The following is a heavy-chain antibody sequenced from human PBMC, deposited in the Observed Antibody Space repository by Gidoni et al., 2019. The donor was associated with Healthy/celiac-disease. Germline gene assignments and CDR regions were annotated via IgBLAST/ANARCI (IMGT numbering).Heavy chain of an antibody. V-gene: IGHV3-23*01. CDR3: AKSYSSGWYDGNWFDP. Sequence: EVQLLESGGGLVQPGGSLRLSCAASGFTFSSYAMSWVRQAPGKGLEWVSAISGSGGSTYYADSVKGRFTISRDNSKNTLYLQMNSLRAEDTAVYYCAKSYSSGWYDGNWFDPWGQGTLVTVSS. D-gene: IGHD6-19*01. CDR1: GFTFSSYA. CDR2: ISGSGGST. J-gene: IGHJ5*02.